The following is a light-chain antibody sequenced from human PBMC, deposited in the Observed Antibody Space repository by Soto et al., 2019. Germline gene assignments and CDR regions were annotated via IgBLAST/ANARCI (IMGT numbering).Light chain of an antibody. CDR1: SSDVGSYNL. Sequence: QSVLTQPASVSGSPGQSITISCTGTSSDVGSYNLVSWYQQHPGKAPKLMIYEVSKRPSGVFNRFSGSKSGNTASLTISGLQAEDEADYYCYSYAGSSTLVFGGGTKVTVL. CDR3: YSYAGSSTLV. J-gene: IGLJ2*01. CDR2: EVS. V-gene: IGLV2-23*02.